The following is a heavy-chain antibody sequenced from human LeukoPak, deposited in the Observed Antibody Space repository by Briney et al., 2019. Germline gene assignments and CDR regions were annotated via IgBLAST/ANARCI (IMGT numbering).Heavy chain of an antibody. V-gene: IGHV3-48*03. CDR2: ISSSGSNI. J-gene: IGHJ5*02. Sequence: GGSLRLSCVASGFTFSSYEMNWVHQAPGKGLEWVSYISSSGSNIYYADSVKGRFTISRDNAKNSLFLQMNSLRVEDTAVYYCAGYNWNYGPHWFDPWGQGTLVTVSS. D-gene: IGHD1-7*01. CDR1: GFTFSSYE. CDR3: AGYNWNYGPHWFDP.